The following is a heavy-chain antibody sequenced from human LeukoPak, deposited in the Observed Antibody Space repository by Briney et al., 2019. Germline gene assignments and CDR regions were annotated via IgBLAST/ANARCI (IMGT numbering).Heavy chain of an antibody. CDR2: FDPEDGET. Sequence: ASVKVSCKVSGYTLTELSMHWVRQAPGKGLEWMGGFDPEDGETIYAQKFQGRVTMTEDTSTDTAYMELSSLRSEDTAVYYRATGGFMVRGVIIPHWGQGTLVTVSS. V-gene: IGHV1-24*01. CDR1: GYTLTELS. CDR3: ATGGFMVRGVIIPH. D-gene: IGHD3-10*01. J-gene: IGHJ4*02.